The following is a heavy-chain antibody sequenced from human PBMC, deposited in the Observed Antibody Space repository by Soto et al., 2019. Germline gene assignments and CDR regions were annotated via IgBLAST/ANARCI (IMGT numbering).Heavy chain of an antibody. CDR2: FYHSGNS. D-gene: IGHD5-18*01. CDR3: ARISSVDPYGYVNGGLDV. V-gene: IGHV4-59*01. J-gene: IGHJ6*02. CDR1: GGSIRSYY. Sequence: SETLSLTXSVSGGSIRSYYWSWIRQSPEKGLEWIGYFYHSGNSNYNPSLKSRVTISVDTSKNQLSLSLRSVTAADTAVYFCARISSVDPYGYVNGGLDVWGQGTTVTVSS.